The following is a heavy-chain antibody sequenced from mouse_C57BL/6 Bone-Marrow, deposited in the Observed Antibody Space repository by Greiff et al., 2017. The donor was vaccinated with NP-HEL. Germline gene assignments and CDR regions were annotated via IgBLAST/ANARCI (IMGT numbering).Heavy chain of an antibody. Sequence: EVKLMESGPELVKPGASVKMSCKASGYTFTDYNMHWVKQSHGKSLEWIGYINPNNGGTSYNQKFKGKATLTVNKSSSTAYMELRSLTSEDSAVYYCARGRITTVVDPSYWYFDVWGTGTTVTVSS. CDR1: GYTFTDYN. D-gene: IGHD1-1*01. V-gene: IGHV1-22*01. J-gene: IGHJ1*03. CDR3: ARGRITTVVDPSYWYFDV. CDR2: INPNNGGT.